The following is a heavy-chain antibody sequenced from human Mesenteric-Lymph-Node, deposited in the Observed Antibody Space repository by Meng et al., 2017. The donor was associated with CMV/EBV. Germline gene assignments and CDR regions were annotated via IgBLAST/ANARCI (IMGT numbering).Heavy chain of an antibody. V-gene: IGHV3-15*01. D-gene: IGHD4-23*01. CDR2: IKSKTDGGTT. CDR3: TTEGYGGNSNY. CDR1: GFTCSNAW. J-gene: IGHJ4*02. Sequence: ASGFTCSNAWMSWVRQAPGKGLEWLGRIKSKTDGGTTDYAAPVKARFTISRDDSKNALYLQMNSLKTEDTAVYYCTTEGYGGNSNYWGQGTLVTVSS.